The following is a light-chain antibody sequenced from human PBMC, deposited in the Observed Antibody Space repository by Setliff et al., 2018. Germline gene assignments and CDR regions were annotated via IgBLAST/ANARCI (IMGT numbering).Light chain of an antibody. V-gene: IGLV2-8*01. CDR3: CSYAGSPYV. CDR2: DVS. Sequence: QSVLTQPPSASGSPGQSVTISCTGTSSDVGGYNYVSWYQQHPGKAPKLMIYDVSKRPSGVSNRFSGSKSGNTASLTISGLRAEDEADYYCCSYAGSPYVFGTGTKVTVL. CDR1: SSDVGGYNY. J-gene: IGLJ1*01.